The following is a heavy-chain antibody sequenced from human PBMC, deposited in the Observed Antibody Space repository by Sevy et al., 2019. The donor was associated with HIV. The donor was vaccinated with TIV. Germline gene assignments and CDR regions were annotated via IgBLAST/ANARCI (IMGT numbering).Heavy chain of an antibody. V-gene: IGHV4-59*08. D-gene: IGHD4-17*01. J-gene: IGHJ4*02. Sequence: SETLSLTCTLSGDSISSYYSTWVRQPPGKGLEWIGYLYYSGITNYNPSLKSRVTISKDTSKNQFCLKLGSVTAADTAVYYCARGLAYYFDSWGQGTLVTVSS. CDR1: GDSISSYY. CDR2: LYYSGIT. CDR3: ARGLAYYFDS.